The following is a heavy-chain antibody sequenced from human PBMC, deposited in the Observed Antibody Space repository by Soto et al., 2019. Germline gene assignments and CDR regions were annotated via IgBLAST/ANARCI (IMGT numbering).Heavy chain of an antibody. CDR2: MSAYNGNT. CDR3: SRDTSNYFAY. J-gene: IGHJ4*02. V-gene: IGHV1-18*01. CDR1: GYTFSSYG. Sequence: ASVKVSCKASGYTFSSYGITWVRQAPGQGLEWMGWMSAYNGNTNYAQKLQGRVTMTTDKSTIPAPMALRSLTSADPAVYYGSRDTSNYFAYWGQGPWVPVS. D-gene: IGHD2-2*01.